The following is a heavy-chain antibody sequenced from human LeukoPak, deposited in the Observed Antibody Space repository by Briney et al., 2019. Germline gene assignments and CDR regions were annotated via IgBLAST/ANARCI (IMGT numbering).Heavy chain of an antibody. Sequence: ASVKVSCKASGFTFTSFAMQWARQARGQRLEWIGWIVVGSGNTNYAQKFQERVTITRDMSTSTAYMELSSLRSEDTAVYYCAADSVANYYYGMDVWGQGTTVTVSS. D-gene: IGHD2-15*01. V-gene: IGHV1-58*02. CDR2: IVVGSGNT. CDR3: AADSVANYYYGMDV. J-gene: IGHJ6*02. CDR1: GFTFTSFA.